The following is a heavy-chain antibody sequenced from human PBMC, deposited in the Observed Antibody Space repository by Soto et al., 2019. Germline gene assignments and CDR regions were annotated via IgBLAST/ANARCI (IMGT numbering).Heavy chain of an antibody. J-gene: IGHJ4*02. CDR2: IWYDGSNK. CDR3: ARDFGGYCTNGVCPLPRWSFDY. D-gene: IGHD2-8*01. CDR1: GFTFSSYG. V-gene: IGHV3-33*01. Sequence: GGSLRLSCAASGFTFSSYGMHWVRQAPGKGLEWAAVIWYDGSNKYYADSVKGRFTISRDNSKNTLYLQMNSLRAEDTAVYYCARDFGGYCTNGVCPLPRWSFDYWGQGTLVTVSS.